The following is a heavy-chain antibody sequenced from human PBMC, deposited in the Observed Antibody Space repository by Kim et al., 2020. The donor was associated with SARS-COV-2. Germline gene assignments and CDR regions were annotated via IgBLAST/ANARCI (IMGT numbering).Heavy chain of an antibody. D-gene: IGHD3-22*01. CDR2: INSDGSST. Sequence: GGSLRLSCAASGFTFSSYWMHWVRQAPGKGLVWVSRINSDGSSTSYADSVKGRFTISRDNAKNTLYLQMNSLRAEDTAVYYCARDLTTYYYDSSGYYWNYYYYYGMDVWGQGTTVTVSS. CDR3: ARDLTTYYYDSSGYYWNYYYYYGMDV. J-gene: IGHJ6*02. V-gene: IGHV3-74*01. CDR1: GFTFSSYW.